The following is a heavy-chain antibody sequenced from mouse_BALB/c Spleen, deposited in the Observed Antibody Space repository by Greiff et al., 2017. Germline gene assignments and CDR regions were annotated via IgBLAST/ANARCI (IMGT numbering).Heavy chain of an antibody. CDR3: ASFHYYGTGFAY. J-gene: IGHJ3*01. D-gene: IGHD1-2*01. V-gene: IGHV3-8*02. CDR1: GDSITSGY. Sequence: EVKVVESGPSLVKPSQTLSLTCSVTGDSITSGYWNWIRKFPGNKLEYMGYISYSGSTYYNPSLKSRISITRDTSKNQYYLQLNSVTTEDTATYYCASFHYYGTGFAYWGQGTLVTVSA. CDR2: ISYSGST.